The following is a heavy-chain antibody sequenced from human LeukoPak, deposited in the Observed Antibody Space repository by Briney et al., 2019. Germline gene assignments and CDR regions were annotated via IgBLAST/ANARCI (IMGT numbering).Heavy chain of an antibody. Sequence: PGGSLRLSCAASGFTFDDYGMSWVRQAPGKGLEWVSGINWNGGSTGYADSVKGRFTISRDNAKNSLYLQMNSLRAEDTALYYCARGPYYYNSSGYYLGHYFDYWGQGTLVTVSS. J-gene: IGHJ4*02. D-gene: IGHD3-22*01. CDR2: INWNGGST. V-gene: IGHV3-20*04. CDR1: GFTFDDYG. CDR3: ARGPYYYNSSGYYLGHYFDY.